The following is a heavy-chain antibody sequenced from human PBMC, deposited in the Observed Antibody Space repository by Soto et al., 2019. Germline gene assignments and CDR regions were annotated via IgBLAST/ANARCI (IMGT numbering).Heavy chain of an antibody. D-gene: IGHD2-2*01. Sequence: SETLSLTCAVYGGSFSGYYWSWIRQPPGKGLEWIGEINHSGSTNYNPSLKSRVTISVDTSKNQFSLKLSSVTAADTAVYYCARSAKIHCSSTCCYSPNNWFDPWGQGTLVTVSS. CDR3: ARSAKIHCSSTCCYSPNNWFDP. CDR2: INHSGST. J-gene: IGHJ5*02. V-gene: IGHV4-34*01. CDR1: GGSFSGYY.